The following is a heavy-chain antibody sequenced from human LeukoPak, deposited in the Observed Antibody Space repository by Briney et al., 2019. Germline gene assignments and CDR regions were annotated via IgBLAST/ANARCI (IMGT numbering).Heavy chain of an antibody. CDR2: IYTSGST. CDR1: GGSISSYY. Sequence: SETLSLTCTVSGGSISSYYWSWIRQPPGKGLEWIGRIYTSGSTNYNPSLKSRVTMSVDTSKNQFSLKLSSVTAADTAVYYCARGSTIAAAGPIFDYWGQGTLVTVSS. D-gene: IGHD6-13*01. V-gene: IGHV4-4*07. CDR3: ARGSTIAAAGPIFDY. J-gene: IGHJ4*02.